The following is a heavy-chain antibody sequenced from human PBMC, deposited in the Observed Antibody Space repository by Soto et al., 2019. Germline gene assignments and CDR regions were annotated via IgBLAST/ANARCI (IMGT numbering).Heavy chain of an antibody. D-gene: IGHD5-12*01. V-gene: IGHV1-69*12. CDR3: VRVVAIPGYPDN. Sequence: QVQLVQSGAEVRQPASSVKVSCKTSGGTFSSYAISWVRQAPGQGLEWMGGIVPIVDTSTYAQKFQGRVTXPAXESTSTVYMELSSLRSDDTAVYYCVRVVAIPGYPDNWGQGTLSPFPQ. CDR2: IVPIVDTS. J-gene: IGHJ4*02. CDR1: GGTFSSYA.